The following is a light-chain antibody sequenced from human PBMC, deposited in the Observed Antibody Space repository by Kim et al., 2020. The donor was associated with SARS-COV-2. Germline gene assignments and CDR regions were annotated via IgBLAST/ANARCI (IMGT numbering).Light chain of an antibody. CDR2: DAA. Sequence: PGESATLSGRASHNIDISLAWYQQTPGQAPRLLIYDAAVRAAGIPDRFSGSGSGTDFTLTIGGLAPEDFAIYYCQQRGNWPPALTFGGGTKVDIK. CDR3: QQRGNWPPALT. V-gene: IGKV3-11*01. CDR1: HNIDIS. J-gene: IGKJ4*01.